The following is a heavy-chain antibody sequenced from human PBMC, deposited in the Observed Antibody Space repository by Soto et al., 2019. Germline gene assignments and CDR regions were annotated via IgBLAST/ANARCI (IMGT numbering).Heavy chain of an antibody. CDR2: IKSKTDGGTT. CDR1: GFTFSNAW. D-gene: IGHD2-15*01. Sequence: PGGSLRLSCAASGFTFSNAWMSWVRQAPGKGLEWVGRIKSKTDGGTTDYAAPVKGRFTISRDDSKNTLYLQMNSLKTEDTAVYYCTTEIDYCSGGSCYLDDYWGQGTLVTVSS. J-gene: IGHJ4*02. V-gene: IGHV3-15*01. CDR3: TTEIDYCSGGSCYLDDY.